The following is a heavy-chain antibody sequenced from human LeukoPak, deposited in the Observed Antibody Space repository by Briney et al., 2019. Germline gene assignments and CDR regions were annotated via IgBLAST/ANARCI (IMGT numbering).Heavy chain of an antibody. CDR2: INPSGGST. V-gene: IGHV1-46*01. D-gene: IGHD2-2*01. J-gene: IGHJ4*02. CDR1: GYTFTSYY. Sequence: HAASVKVSCKASGYTFTSYYMHWVRQAPGQGLEWMGIINPSGGSTSYAQKFQGRVTMTRDMSTSTVYMELSSLRSEDTAVYYCAREFAVPAAFETFDYWGQGTLVTVSS. CDR3: AREFAVPAAFETFDY.